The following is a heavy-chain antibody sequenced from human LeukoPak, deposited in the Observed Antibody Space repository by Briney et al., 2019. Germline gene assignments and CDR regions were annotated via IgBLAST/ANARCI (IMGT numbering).Heavy chain of an antibody. CDR1: GFTLSSYI. CDR3: ARDSYGSGSYYGY. D-gene: IGHD3-10*01. V-gene: IGHV3-48*04. CDR2: ISSSSSTI. J-gene: IGHJ4*02. Sequence: GGSLRLSCAASGFTLSSYIMNWVRQAPGKGLEWVAYISSSSSTIYYADSVKGRFTISRDNAKNSLYLQMNSLRAEDTAVYYCARDSYGSGSYYGYWGQGTLVTVSS.